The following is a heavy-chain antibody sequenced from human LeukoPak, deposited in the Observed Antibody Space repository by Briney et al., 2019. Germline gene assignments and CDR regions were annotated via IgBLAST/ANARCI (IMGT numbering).Heavy chain of an antibody. Sequence: PSETLSLTCTVSGGSISSYYWSWIRQPPGKGLEWIGYIYYSGSTNYNPSLKSRVTISVDTSKNQFSLKLSSVTAADTAMYYCARANFDTLTGWGHFDSWGQGTLVTVSS. J-gene: IGHJ4*02. D-gene: IGHD3-9*01. CDR2: IYYSGST. CDR1: GGSISSYY. V-gene: IGHV4-59*01. CDR3: ARANFDTLTGWGHFDS.